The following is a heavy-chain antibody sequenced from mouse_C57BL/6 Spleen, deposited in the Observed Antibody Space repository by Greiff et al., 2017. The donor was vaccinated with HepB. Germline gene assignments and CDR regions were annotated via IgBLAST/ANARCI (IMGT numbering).Heavy chain of an antibody. V-gene: IGHV1-69*01. D-gene: IGHD1-3*01. J-gene: IGHJ2*01. CDR2: IDPSDSYT. CDR3: ARGEKSDY. CDR1: GYTFTSYW. Sequence: QVQLQQSGAELVMPGASVKLSCKASGYTFTSYWMHWVKQRPGQGLEWIGEIDPSDSYTNYNQKFKGKSTLTVDKSSSTAYMQLSSLKSDDSAVYYCARGEKSDYWGQGTTLTVSS.